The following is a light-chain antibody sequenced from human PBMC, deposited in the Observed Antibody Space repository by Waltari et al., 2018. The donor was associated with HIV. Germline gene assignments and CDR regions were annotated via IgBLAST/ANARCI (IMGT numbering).Light chain of an antibody. J-gene: IGKJ1*01. V-gene: IGKV3D-15*01. CDR3: QQYLDWPPWT. CDR2: GAS. Sequence: EIVMTQSPATLYVSPGERVTLSCRASQNIGVNLAWYQQRHGQPPRVLIYGASSREPGIPARFSGRGSGTDFSLTITSLESDDSAVYYCQQYLDWPPWTFGQGTKVEI. CDR1: QNIGVN.